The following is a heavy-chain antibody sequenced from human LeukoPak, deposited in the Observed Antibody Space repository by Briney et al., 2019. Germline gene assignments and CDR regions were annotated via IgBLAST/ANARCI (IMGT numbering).Heavy chain of an antibody. V-gene: IGHV4-38-2*02. Sequence: SETLSLTCTVSGYSISSGYYWGWIRQPPGKGLEWIGSIYHSGSTCYNPSLKSRVTISVDTSKNQFSLKLSSVTAADTAVYYCARDPGLIAAPYFDYWGQGTLVTVSS. D-gene: IGHD6-13*01. CDR2: IYHSGST. CDR3: ARDPGLIAAPYFDY. J-gene: IGHJ4*02. CDR1: GYSISSGYY.